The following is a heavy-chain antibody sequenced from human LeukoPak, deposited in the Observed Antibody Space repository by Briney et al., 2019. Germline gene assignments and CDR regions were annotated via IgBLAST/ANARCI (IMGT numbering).Heavy chain of an antibody. Sequence: GGSLRLSCAASGFTLSSYSMNWVRQAPGKGLEWVSYISSSSSTIYYADSVKGRFTISRDNAKNSLYLQMNSLRAEDTAVYYCARARCSGGSCYNSFWGRGTLVAVSS. D-gene: IGHD2-15*01. CDR1: GFTLSSYS. CDR3: ARARCSGGSCYNSF. CDR2: ISSSSSTI. V-gene: IGHV3-48*01. J-gene: IGHJ4*02.